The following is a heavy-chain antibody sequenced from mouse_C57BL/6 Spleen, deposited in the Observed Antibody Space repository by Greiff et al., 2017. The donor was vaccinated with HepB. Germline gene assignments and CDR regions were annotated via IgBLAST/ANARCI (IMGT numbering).Heavy chain of an antibody. CDR3: TRAGGYFYWYFDV. D-gene: IGHD2-3*01. J-gene: IGHJ1*03. CDR2: ISSGGDYI. Sequence: EVQVVESGEGLVKPGGSLKLSCAASGFTFSSYAMSWVRQTPEKRLEWVAYISSGGDYIYYADTVKGRFTISRDNARNTLYLQMSSLKSEDTAMYYCTRAGGYFYWYFDVWGTGTTVTVSS. V-gene: IGHV5-9-1*02. CDR1: GFTFSSYA.